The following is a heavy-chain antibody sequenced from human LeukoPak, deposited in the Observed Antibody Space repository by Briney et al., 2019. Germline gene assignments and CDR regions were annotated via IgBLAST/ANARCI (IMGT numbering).Heavy chain of an antibody. CDR2: IYPGDSDT. CDR3: ARRQGCSSTSCPPDS. CDR1: GYSFTTYW. V-gene: IGHV5-51*01. Sequence: GESLKISCRGSGYSFTTYWIGWVRQMPGKGLEWMGIIYPGDSDTRYSPSFQGQVTMSADKSINTAYLQWRSLKASDTAMYYCARRQGCSSTSCPPDSWGQGTLVTVSS. J-gene: IGHJ4*02. D-gene: IGHD2-2*01.